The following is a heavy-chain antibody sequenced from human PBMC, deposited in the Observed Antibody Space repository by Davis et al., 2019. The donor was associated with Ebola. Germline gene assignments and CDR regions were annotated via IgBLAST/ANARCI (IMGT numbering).Heavy chain of an antibody. V-gene: IGHV4-59*12. CDR1: GGSISSYY. CDR2: IYYSGST. Sequence: PSETLSLTCTVSGGSISSYYWSWIRQPPGKGLEWIGYIYYSGSTYYNPSLKSRVTISVDTSKNQFSLKLSSVTAADTAVYYCASNYDYGDYWGQGTLVTVSS. J-gene: IGHJ4*02. CDR3: ASNYDYGDY. D-gene: IGHD3-16*01.